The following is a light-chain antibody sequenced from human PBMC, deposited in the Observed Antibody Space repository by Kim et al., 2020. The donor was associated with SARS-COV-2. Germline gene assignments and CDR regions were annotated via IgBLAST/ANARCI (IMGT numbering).Light chain of an antibody. Sequence: IVMTQFPATLSVSPGERVTLSCRASQSVRNNLAWYQQRPGQAPRLLIYGASTRATDISARFSGSGSGTEFTLTIRSLQSEDLAVYYCQQYNDWPLLTFGGGTKVDIK. J-gene: IGKJ4*01. CDR2: GAS. CDR3: QQYNDWPLLT. CDR1: QSVRNN. V-gene: IGKV3-15*01.